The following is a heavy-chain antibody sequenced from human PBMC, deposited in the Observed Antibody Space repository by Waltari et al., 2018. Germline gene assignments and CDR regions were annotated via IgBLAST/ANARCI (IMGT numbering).Heavy chain of an antibody. D-gene: IGHD6-19*01. CDR2: INHRGRT. J-gene: IGHJ4*02. Sequence: QVQLQQWGAGLLKPSETLSLTCAVYGGSFSGYYWSWIRQPPGKGLEWIGEINHRGRTNYNPSLKSRVTISVDTSKNQFSLKLSSVTAADTAVYYCARRYSSGWSLRNLFDYWGQGTLVTVSS. CDR1: GGSFSGYY. V-gene: IGHV4-34*01. CDR3: ARRYSSGWSLRNLFDY.